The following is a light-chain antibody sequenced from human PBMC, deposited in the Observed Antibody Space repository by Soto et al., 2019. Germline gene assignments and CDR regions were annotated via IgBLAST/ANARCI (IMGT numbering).Light chain of an antibody. J-gene: IGKJ2*01. Sequence: EIVMTQSPATLSVSPGERATLSCRASQSLSSNLAWYQQKPAQPPRLLIFGASTRATGIPARFSGSGSETEVTLTISSLQSEDFAVYYCLQYNNFMYTFGKGTKLEIK. V-gene: IGKV3-15*01. CDR3: LQYNNFMYT. CDR2: GAS. CDR1: QSLSSN.